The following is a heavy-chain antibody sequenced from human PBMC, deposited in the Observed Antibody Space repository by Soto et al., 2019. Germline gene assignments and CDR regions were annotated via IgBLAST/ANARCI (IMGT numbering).Heavy chain of an antibody. Sequence: QVQLQESGPGLVKPSETLSLTCTVSGGSISSYYWSWIRQPPGKGLEWLGYIYYSGSNNYNPALKARFTTTVDTSKDPFSLKQSSVTAADTAVYYCASRYCGGECYARQDWFDPWGQGTLVTVSS. CDR3: ASRYCGGECYARQDWFDP. CDR2: IYYSGSN. V-gene: IGHV4-59*12. CDR1: GGSISSYY. D-gene: IGHD2-21*01. J-gene: IGHJ5*02.